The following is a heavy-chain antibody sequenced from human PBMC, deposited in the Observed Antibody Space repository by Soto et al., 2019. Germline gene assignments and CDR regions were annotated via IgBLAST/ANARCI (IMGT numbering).Heavy chain of an antibody. CDR3: ERTDWQGLDY. CDR1: GYTLTVYY. J-gene: IGHJ4*02. CDR2: ISCNSGGT. Sequence: ASVKVCCKASGYTLTVYYMHWVRQAPGQGLEWMGWISCNSGGTNYAQKFQGRVTMTKETSISTADMELSRRRSDDTAVYYGERTDWQGLDYWGQGTVVTVSS. V-gene: IGHV1-2*02. D-gene: IGHD3-9*01.